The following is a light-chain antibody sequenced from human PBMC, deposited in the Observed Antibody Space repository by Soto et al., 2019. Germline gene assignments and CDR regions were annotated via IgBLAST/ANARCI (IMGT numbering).Light chain of an antibody. CDR2: EVS. V-gene: IGLV2-23*02. CDR3: CSYAGRSTFVV. Sequence: QSALTQPASVSGSPGQSITISCTGTSSDVGSYNLVSWYQQHPGKAPKLMIYEVSKRPSGVSNRFSCSKSGNSASLTISGLPAEDDADYYCCSYAGRSTFVVFGGGTKLTVL. J-gene: IGLJ2*01. CDR1: SSDVGSYNL.